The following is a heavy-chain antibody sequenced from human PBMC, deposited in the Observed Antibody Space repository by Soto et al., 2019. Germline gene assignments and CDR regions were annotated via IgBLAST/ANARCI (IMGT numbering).Heavy chain of an antibody. CDR3: ARHDGLGYSSSSYFDY. Sequence: PSETLSLTCTVSGGSISSSSYYWGWIRQPPGKGLEWIGSIYYSGSTYYNPSLKSRVTISVDTSKNQYSLKLSSVTAADTVVYYCARHDGLGYSSSSYFDYWGQGTLVTVSS. J-gene: IGHJ4*02. CDR2: IYYSGST. D-gene: IGHD6-6*01. V-gene: IGHV4-39*01. CDR1: GGSISSSSYY.